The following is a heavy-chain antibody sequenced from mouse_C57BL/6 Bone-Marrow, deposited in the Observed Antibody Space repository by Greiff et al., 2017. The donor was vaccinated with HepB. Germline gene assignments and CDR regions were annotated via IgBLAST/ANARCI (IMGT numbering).Heavy chain of an antibody. J-gene: IGHJ2*01. Sequence: VQLVESGAELVKPGASVKMSCKASGYTFTTYPIEWMKQNHGKSLEWIGNFHPYNDDTKYNEKFKGKATLTVEKSSSTVYLELRRLTSDDSAVYYCARGKMEYLYYFDYWGQGTTLTVSS. CDR3: ARGKMEYLYYFDY. V-gene: IGHV1-47*01. D-gene: IGHD5-2*01. CDR2: FHPYNDDT. CDR1: GYTFTTYP.